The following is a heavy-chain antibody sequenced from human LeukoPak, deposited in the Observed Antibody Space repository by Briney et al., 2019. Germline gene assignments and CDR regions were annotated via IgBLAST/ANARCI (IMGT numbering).Heavy chain of an antibody. CDR1: GFTFANYW. CDR3: ARAPSPGVLDY. D-gene: IGHD2-2*01. Sequence: PGGSLRLSCAASGFTFANYWINWVRQAPGKGLEWVANIKPDGSEKYYVGSLRGRFTVSRDNAKNSLYLQMNSLRAEDTAVYYCARAPSPGVLDYWGQGTLVTVSS. CDR2: IKPDGSEK. V-gene: IGHV3-7*01. J-gene: IGHJ4*02.